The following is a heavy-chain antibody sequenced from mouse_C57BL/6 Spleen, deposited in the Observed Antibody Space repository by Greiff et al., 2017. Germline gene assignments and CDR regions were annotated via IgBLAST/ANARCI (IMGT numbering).Heavy chain of an antibody. CDR1: GFSLTSYG. CDR2: IWSDGST. J-gene: IGHJ4*01. D-gene: IGHD2-1*01. Sequence: QVQLKESGPGLVAPSQSLSITCTVSGFSLTSYGVHWVRQPPGTGLEWLVVIWSDGSTTYNSALKSRLSISKDNSKSQVFLKMNSLQTDDTAKYYCARHSIYYGNYEAMDYWGQGTSVTV. CDR3: ARHSIYYGNYEAMDY. V-gene: IGHV2-6-1*01.